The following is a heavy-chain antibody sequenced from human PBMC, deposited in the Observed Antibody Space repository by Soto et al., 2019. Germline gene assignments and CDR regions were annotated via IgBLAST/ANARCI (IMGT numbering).Heavy chain of an antibody. CDR2: INPNSGGT. Sequence: QVQLVQSGAEVKKPGASVKVSCKASGYTFTGYYMHWVRQAPGQGLEWMGWINPNSGGTNYAQKFQGWATMPRDTSISTAYMELSRLRSEDTAVYYCARDRSSVPAAMAAYYYDYGMYVWGQGTMVTVSS. D-gene: IGHD2-2*01. V-gene: IGHV1-2*04. CDR3: ARDRSSVPAAMAAYYYDYGMYV. J-gene: IGHJ6*02. CDR1: GYTFTGYY.